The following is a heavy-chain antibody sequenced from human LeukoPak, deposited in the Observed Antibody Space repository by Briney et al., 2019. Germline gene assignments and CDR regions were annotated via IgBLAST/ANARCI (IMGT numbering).Heavy chain of an antibody. Sequence: ASVKVSCKASGYTFTSYGISWVRQAPGQGLEWMGWINPNSGGTNYAQKFQGRVTMTRDTSISTAYMELSRLRSDDTAVYYCARDTEGHYYYMDVWGKGTTVTVSS. CDR2: INPNSGGT. CDR1: GYTFTSYG. J-gene: IGHJ6*03. V-gene: IGHV1-2*02. D-gene: IGHD1-14*01. CDR3: ARDTEGHYYYMDV.